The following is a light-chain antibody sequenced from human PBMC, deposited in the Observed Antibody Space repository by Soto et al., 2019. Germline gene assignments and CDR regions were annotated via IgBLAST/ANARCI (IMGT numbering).Light chain of an antibody. J-gene: IGKJ4*01. V-gene: IGKV3-15*01. CDR1: QSVGRK. Sequence: EIVLTPSPGTLSLSPGDRATLSCRASQSVGRKVAWYQQKPGQAPSLLIYGASTRASGIPLRFSGSGSGTEFTLTISSLQSEDFAVYYCQQYSNWPPVNFGGGTKVDIK. CDR3: QQYSNWPPVN. CDR2: GAS.